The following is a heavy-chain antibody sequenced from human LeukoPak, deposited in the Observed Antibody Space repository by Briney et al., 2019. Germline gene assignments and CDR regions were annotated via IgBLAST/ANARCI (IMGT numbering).Heavy chain of an antibody. CDR2: VHTSGST. D-gene: IGHD6-19*01. V-gene: IGHV4-4*07. J-gene: IGHJ4*02. Sequence: SETLSLTCTVSGDSITNYYWTWIRQSAGKGPEWIGRVHTSGSTSYNPSLKSRLNMSVDTSKNQFSLLLSSVTAADTAVYFRARDSGSGWPLFDDGGQGTLVTVSS. CDR3: ARDSGSGWPLFDD. CDR1: GDSITNYY.